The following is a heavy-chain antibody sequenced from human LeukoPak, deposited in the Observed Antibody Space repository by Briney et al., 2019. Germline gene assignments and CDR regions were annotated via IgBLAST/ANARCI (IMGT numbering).Heavy chain of an antibody. V-gene: IGHV3-43*02. CDR1: GFTFDDYA. J-gene: IGHJ6*02. D-gene: IGHD1-26*01. CDR3: AKELVGATGDYYYGMDV. CDR2: ISGDGGST. Sequence: GGSLRLSCAASGFTFDDYAMHWVRQAPGKGLEWVSLISGDGGSTYYADSVKGRFTISRDNSENSLYLQMNSLRTEDTALYYCAKELVGATGDYYYGMDVWGQGTTVTVSS.